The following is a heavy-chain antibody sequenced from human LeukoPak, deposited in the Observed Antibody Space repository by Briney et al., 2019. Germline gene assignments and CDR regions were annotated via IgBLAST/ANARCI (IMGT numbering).Heavy chain of an antibody. V-gene: IGHV4-39*01. CDR1: GDSDSRSDSY. Sequence: SETLSLTCSVSGDSDSRSDSYWDWIRQPPGKGLEWIGTIYYSGRTYYSPSLKSRVTMSVDPSNNQFSPTLRPVTAADTAVYYCARRRYYDGSGYLEWGQGTLLSVSS. J-gene: IGHJ1*01. CDR2: IYYSGRT. CDR3: ARRRYYDGSGYLE. D-gene: IGHD3-22*01.